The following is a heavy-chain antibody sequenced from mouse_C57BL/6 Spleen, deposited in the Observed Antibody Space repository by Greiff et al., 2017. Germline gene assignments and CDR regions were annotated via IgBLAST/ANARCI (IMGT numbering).Heavy chain of an antibody. CDR3: AGEGYYEEGYDAMDY. CDR2: IYPRSGNT. Sequence: VQRVESGAELARPGASVKLSCKASGYTFTSYGIRWVKQRPGQGLEWIGEIYPRSGNTYYNEQFKGKDTLTVDKSSITAYMELRSLTSEDSACYFCAGEGYYEEGYDAMDYWGQGTSVTVAS. J-gene: IGHJ4*01. D-gene: IGHD2-3*01. CDR1: GYTFTSYG. V-gene: IGHV1-81*01.